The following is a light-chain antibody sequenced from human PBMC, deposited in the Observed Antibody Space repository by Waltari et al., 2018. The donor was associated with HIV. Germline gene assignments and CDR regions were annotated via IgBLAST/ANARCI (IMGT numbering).Light chain of an antibody. CDR1: NIERKS. Sequence: SYVLTQPPSVSVAPGKTARITCGGNNIERKSVHWYQQRPGQAPVLAIYYDSDRPSGIPERFSGSNSGDTATLTIGRVEAGDEADYYCQVWDHDSDHPVFGGGTKLTVL. CDR3: QVWDHDSDHPV. CDR2: YDS. V-gene: IGLV3-21*04. J-gene: IGLJ2*01.